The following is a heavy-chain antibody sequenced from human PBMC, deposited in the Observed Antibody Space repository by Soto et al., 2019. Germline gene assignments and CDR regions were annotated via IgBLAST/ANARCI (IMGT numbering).Heavy chain of an antibody. CDR3: AKYRGPDCNNGVCYFFLYYYYYCMDV. V-gene: IGHV3-30*18. D-gene: IGHD2-8*01. J-gene: IGHJ6*02. Sequence: QVQLVESGGGVVQPGRSLRLSCAASGFTFSSYGMHWVRQAPGKGLEWVAVISYDGSNKYYADSVNGRFTISRDNSKNTLYLQMNSLRAEDTAVYYCAKYRGPDCNNGVCYFFLYYYYYCMDVWGQGTTVTVSS. CDR1: GFTFSSYG. CDR2: ISYDGSNK.